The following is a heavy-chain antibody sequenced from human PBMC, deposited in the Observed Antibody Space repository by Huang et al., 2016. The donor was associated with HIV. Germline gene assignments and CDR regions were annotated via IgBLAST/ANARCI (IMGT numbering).Heavy chain of an antibody. J-gene: IGHJ4*02. D-gene: IGHD1-1*01. CDR1: GFTFSGYG. CDR3: AKDNDLYYFDY. CDR2: ITVDGKNK. Sequence: QVHLVESGGGVVQPGRSLRLSCAASGFTFSGYGMHGVGQAPGKGLEVVAVITVDGKNKYYADSVRGRFTVSRDNSQNTVSLQMNTLRAEDTAVYYCAKDNDLYYFDYWGQGTLVTVSS. V-gene: IGHV3-30*18.